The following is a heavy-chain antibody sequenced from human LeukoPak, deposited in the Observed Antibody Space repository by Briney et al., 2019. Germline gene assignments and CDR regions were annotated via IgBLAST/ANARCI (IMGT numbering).Heavy chain of an antibody. CDR3: ARDLPWGAPGSPEGKNWLDP. J-gene: IGHJ5*02. CDR1: GYTFTSYG. Sequence: ASVKVSCKASGYTFTSYGISWVRQAPGQGLEWMGWISAYNGNTNYAQKLQGRVTMTTDPSTSTAYMELRSLRSDDTAVYYCARDLPWGAPGSPEGKNWLDPWGQGTLVTVSS. D-gene: IGHD3-10*01. V-gene: IGHV1-18*01. CDR2: ISAYNGNT.